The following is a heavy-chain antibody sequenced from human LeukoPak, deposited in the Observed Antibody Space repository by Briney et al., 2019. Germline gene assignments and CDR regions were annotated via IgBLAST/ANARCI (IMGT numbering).Heavy chain of an antibody. CDR2: ISGSSDNT. J-gene: IGHJ4*02. V-gene: IGHV3-23*01. CDR1: GFTFSNYA. Sequence: GGSLRLSCEASGFTFSNYAMSWVRQAPGKGLEWVSSISGSSDNTNYADSVKGRFTISRDNSKNILYLQMNSLTAGDTAVYWCAKDPINWGSIYFDCWGQGTLVTVSS. D-gene: IGHD7-27*01. CDR3: AKDPINWGSIYFDC.